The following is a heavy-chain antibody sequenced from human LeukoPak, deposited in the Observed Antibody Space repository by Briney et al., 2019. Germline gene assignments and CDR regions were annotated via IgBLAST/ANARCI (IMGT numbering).Heavy chain of an antibody. D-gene: IGHD6-6*01. CDR2: ISGSGGST. CDR1: GFTFSSHA. CDR3: AKALGPYSSSPDDY. Sequence: PGGPLRLSCAASGFTFSSHAMSWVRQAPGKGLEWVSAISGSGGSTYYADSVKGRFTISRDNSKNTLYLQMNSLRAEDTAVYYCAKALGPYSSSPDDYWGQGTLVTVSS. J-gene: IGHJ4*02. V-gene: IGHV3-23*01.